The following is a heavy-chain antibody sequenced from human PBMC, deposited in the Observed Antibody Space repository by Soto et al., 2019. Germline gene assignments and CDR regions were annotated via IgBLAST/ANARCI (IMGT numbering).Heavy chain of an antibody. V-gene: IGHV4-31*03. CDR2: IYYSGST. CDR3: ARWVGATSFDY. J-gene: IGHJ4*02. D-gene: IGHD1-26*01. CDR1: GGSISSGGYY. Sequence: QVQLQESGPGLVKPSQTLSLTCTVSGGSISSGGYYWSWIRQHPGKGLEWIGYIYYSGSTYYNPSLKGRXTXSXDTSKNQFSLKLSSVTAADTAVYYCARWVGATSFDYWGQGTLVTVSS.